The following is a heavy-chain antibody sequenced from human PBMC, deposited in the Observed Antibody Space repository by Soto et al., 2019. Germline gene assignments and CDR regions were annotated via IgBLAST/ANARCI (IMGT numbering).Heavy chain of an antibody. D-gene: IGHD2-21*02. V-gene: IGHV1-46*02. J-gene: IGHJ4*02. Sequence: QVQLVQSGAEVKKPGASVKVSCKPSGYTLNTYYLHWVRQAPGQGLEWMGIIHPSGGGSTYAQKFLGRVNMTRGTSTSTVFMGLSSLRSADTAVYYCARGGHIAVVTASFDYWGQGTLVTVSS. CDR3: ARGGHIAVVTASFDY. CDR2: IHPSGGGS. CDR1: GYTLNTYY.